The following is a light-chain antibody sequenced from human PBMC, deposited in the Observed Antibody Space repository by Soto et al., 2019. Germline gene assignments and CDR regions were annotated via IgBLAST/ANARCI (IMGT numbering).Light chain of an antibody. J-gene: IGKJ5*01. V-gene: IGKV3-11*01. CDR3: QQYGTSEII. Sequence: EDILTQSPATLSFAPGEGATLSCRASQSINTYLAWYQQKPGQAPRLLIYDASKRATGIPARFSGSGSGTNFTLTISRLEPEDFAVFFCQQYGTSEIIFGQGTRLEIK. CDR1: QSINTY. CDR2: DAS.